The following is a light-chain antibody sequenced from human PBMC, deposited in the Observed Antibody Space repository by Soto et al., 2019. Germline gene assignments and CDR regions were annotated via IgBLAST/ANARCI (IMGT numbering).Light chain of an antibody. CDR3: SSYTSTITYV. J-gene: IGLJ1*01. CDR1: SSDVGGYNY. CDR2: EVS. Sequence: QSVLTQPASVSGSPGQSITISCTGTSSDVGGYNYVSWYQQHPGKAPKLMIYEVSNRPSGVSNRFSGSKSGNTASLTSSGLQPEDEADYYCSSYTSTITYVFGTGTKLTVL. V-gene: IGLV2-14*01.